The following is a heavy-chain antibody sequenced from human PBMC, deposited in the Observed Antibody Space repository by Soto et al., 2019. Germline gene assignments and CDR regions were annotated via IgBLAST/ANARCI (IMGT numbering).Heavy chain of an antibody. CDR3: ARMEVSGGSFYFDS. J-gene: IGHJ4*02. D-gene: IGHD1-26*01. CDR2: SYYSGNI. CDR1: GGSISSSGYY. V-gene: IGHV4-31*03. Sequence: QVQLQESGPGLVKPSQTLSLTCTVSGGSISSSGYYWSWIRQHPGKGLEWIGYSYYSGNIYYNPALKSRVTISLGTSKNQFSLKLSSVTAADTAVYYCARMEVSGGSFYFDSWGQGTLVTVSS.